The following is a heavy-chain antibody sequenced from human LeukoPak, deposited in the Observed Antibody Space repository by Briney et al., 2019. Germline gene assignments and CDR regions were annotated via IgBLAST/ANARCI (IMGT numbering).Heavy chain of an antibody. CDR2: INHSGST. V-gene: IGHV4-34*01. CDR3: ARSGFCSSTSCLLQLDY. D-gene: IGHD2-2*01. Sequence: SETLSLTCAVYGASFSGYYWSWIRQPPGKGLEWIGEINHSGSTNYNPSLKSRVTISVDKSKNQFSLKLSSVTAADTAVYYCARSGFCSSTSCLLQLDYWGQGTLVTVSS. J-gene: IGHJ4*02. CDR1: GASFSGYY.